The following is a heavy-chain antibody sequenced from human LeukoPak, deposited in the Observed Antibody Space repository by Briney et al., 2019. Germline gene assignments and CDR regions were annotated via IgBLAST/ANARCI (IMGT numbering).Heavy chain of an antibody. Sequence: SETLSLTCTVSGGSFSSYYWSWIRQSPGKGLEWIGYIYYSGSTTYNPSLKSRVTISVDTSKNQFSLKLSSVTAADTAVYYCARVYYYDSSGTDAFDIWGQGTMVTVSS. D-gene: IGHD3-22*01. CDR2: IYYSGST. CDR1: GGSFSSYY. CDR3: ARVYYYDSSGTDAFDI. J-gene: IGHJ3*02. V-gene: IGHV4-59*01.